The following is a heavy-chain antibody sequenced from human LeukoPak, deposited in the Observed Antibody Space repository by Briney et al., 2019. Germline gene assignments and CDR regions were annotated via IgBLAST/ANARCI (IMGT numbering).Heavy chain of an antibody. CDR1: GGSISSYY. V-gene: IGHV4-59*01. J-gene: IGHJ4*02. D-gene: IGHD2-2*01. Sequence: PSETLSLTCTVSGGSISSYYWSWIRQPPGKGLEWIGFIYYSGSTNYNPSLKSRVTISVDTSKNLFSLQLYSVTAADTAVYYCARARGYCSSTSCFLFDYWGQGTLVTVSS. CDR3: ARARGYCSSTSCFLFDY. CDR2: IYYSGST.